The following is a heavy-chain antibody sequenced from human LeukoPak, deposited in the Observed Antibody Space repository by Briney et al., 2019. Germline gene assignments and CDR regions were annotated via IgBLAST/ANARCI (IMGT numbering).Heavy chain of an antibody. Sequence: GEPLKISCKGSGYSFTSYWIGWVRQMPRKGLEWMGIIYPGDSDTRYSPSFQGQVTISADKSISTAYLQWSSLKASDTAMYYCARHKGRYCSGGSCYVGEYFQHWGQGTLVTVSS. CDR2: IYPGDSDT. CDR3: ARHKGRYCSGGSCYVGEYFQH. J-gene: IGHJ1*01. V-gene: IGHV5-51*01. CDR1: GYSFTSYW. D-gene: IGHD2-15*01.